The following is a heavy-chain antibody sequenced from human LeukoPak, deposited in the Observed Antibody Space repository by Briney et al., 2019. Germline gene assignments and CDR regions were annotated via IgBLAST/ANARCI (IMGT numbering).Heavy chain of an antibody. D-gene: IGHD2-21*01. V-gene: IGHV1-3*01. J-gene: IGHJ4*02. CDR3: ARDDCGDTCYPGGY. Sequence: ASVKVFCKASGYTFTKYVVHWVRQAPGQRPEWMGWINAGNGDTKYSQNFQDRVTITRDTSANTAYMELSSLTSEDTALYYCARDDCGDTCYPGGYWGQGTLVTVSS. CDR2: INAGNGDT. CDR1: GYTFTKYV.